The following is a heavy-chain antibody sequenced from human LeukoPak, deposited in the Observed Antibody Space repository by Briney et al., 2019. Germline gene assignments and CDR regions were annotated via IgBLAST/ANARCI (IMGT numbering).Heavy chain of an antibody. V-gene: IGHV4-31*03. CDR3: ARDRMDTALAFFFDY. CDR2: IFYNGTT. D-gene: IGHD5-18*01. CDR1: GGSIISYGYY. J-gene: IGHJ4*02. Sequence: SETLSLTCSVSGGSIISYGYYWTWIRQYPGKGLEWIGNIFYNGTTYYNPFFKGRVTVSGDTSKNQFSLNLNSLTAADTAVYYCARDRMDTALAFFFDYWGQGTLVTVSS.